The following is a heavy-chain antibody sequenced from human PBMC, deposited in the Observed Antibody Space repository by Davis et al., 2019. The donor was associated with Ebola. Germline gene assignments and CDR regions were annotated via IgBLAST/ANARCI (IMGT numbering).Heavy chain of an antibody. Sequence: SETLSLTCTVSGGSISSGDYYWSWIRQPPGKGLEWIGDIYHSGSTNYNPSLKSRVTISVDKSKNQFSLKLSSVTAADTAVYYCARDGVAAREDYYYYYGMDVWGQGTTVTVSS. D-gene: IGHD6-6*01. CDR1: GGSISSGDYY. CDR3: ARDGVAAREDYYYYYGMDV. J-gene: IGHJ6*02. V-gene: IGHV4-39*07. CDR2: IYHSGST.